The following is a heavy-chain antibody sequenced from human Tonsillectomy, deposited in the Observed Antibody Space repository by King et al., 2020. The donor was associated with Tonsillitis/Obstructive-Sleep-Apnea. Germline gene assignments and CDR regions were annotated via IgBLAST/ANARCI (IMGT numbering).Heavy chain of an antibody. CDR1: GGSISSYY. D-gene: IGHD3-16*01. CDR2: IYYSGST. CDR3: ARGGGTPDYYSYGMDV. Sequence: VQLQESGPGLVKPSETLSLTCTVSGGSISSYYWSWIRQPPGKGLEWIGYIYYSGSTNYNPSLKSRVTISVDTSKNQFSLKLSSVTAADTAVYYCARGGGTPDYYSYGMDVWGQGTTVTVSS. V-gene: IGHV4-59*01. J-gene: IGHJ6*02.